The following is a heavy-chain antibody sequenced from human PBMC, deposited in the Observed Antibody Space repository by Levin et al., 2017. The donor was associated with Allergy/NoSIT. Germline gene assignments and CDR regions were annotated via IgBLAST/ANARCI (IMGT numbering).Heavy chain of an antibody. J-gene: IGHJ6*02. CDR2: IIPILGIA. V-gene: IGHV1-69*02. CDR1: GGTFSSYT. Sequence: ASVKVSCKASGGTFSSYTISWVRQAPGQGLEWMGRIIPILGIANYAQKFQGRVTITADKSTSTAYMELSSLRSEDTAVYYCATAVDTAMVDYYYDGMDVWGQGTTVTVSS. CDR3: ATAVDTAMVDYYYDGMDV. D-gene: IGHD5-18*01.